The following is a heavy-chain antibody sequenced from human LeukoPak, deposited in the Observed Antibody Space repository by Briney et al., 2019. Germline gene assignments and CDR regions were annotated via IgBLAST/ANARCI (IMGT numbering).Heavy chain of an antibody. CDR1: GFTFDDYG. D-gene: IGHD1-20*01. V-gene: IGHV3-20*04. CDR3: ARVMTGTPKDPPGKSTSDY. Sequence: GGSLRLSCAASGFTFDDYGMSWVRQAPGKGLEWVSGINWNGGSTGYADSVKGRFTISRDNAKNSLYLQMNSLRAEDTALYYCARVMTGTPKDPPGKSTSDYWGQGTLVTVSS. J-gene: IGHJ4*02. CDR2: INWNGGST.